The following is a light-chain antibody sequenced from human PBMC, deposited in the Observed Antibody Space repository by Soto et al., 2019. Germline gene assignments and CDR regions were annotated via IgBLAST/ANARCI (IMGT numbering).Light chain of an antibody. V-gene: IGKV1-5*03. CDR3: QQYNSYPT. CDR1: QSISSW. J-gene: IGKJ1*01. CDR2: KAS. Sequence: DIQMTQSPSTLSASVGDRVTITCRASQSISSWLAWYQQKPGKAPKLLIYKASSLESGVPSRFSGSGSGTEFTLTISCLQPDDFATYYCQQYNSYPTFGQGTKVAIK.